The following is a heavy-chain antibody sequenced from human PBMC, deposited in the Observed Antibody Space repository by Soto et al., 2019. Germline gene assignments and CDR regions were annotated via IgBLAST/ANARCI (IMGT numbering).Heavy chain of an antibody. J-gene: IGHJ5*02. D-gene: IGHD3-10*01. V-gene: IGHV4-31*03. CDR2: IYYSGST. CDR1: GGSISSGGYY. CDR3: ARERLGGELVPYNWFDP. Sequence: QVQLQESGPGLVKPSQTLSLTCTVSGGSISSGGYYWSWIRQHPGKGLEWIGYIYYSGSTYYNPSLKSRVTISVDTSKNQFSLKLSSVTAADTAVYYCARERLGGELVPYNWFDPWGQGTLVTVSS.